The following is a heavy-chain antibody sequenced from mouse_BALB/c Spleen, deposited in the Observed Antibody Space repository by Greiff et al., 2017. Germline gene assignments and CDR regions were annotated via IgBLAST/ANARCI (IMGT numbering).Heavy chain of an antibody. CDR2: IYPSDSYT. V-gene: IGHV1-69*02. CDR1: GYTFTSYW. Sequence: VQLQQPGAELVRPGASVKLSCKASGYTFTSYWINWVKQRPGQGLEWIGNIYPSDSYTNYNQKFKDKATLTVDKSSSTAYMQLSSPTSEDSAVYYCTRGYYGSSYVYWYFDVWGAGTTVTVSS. J-gene: IGHJ1*01. CDR3: TRGYYGSSYVYWYFDV. D-gene: IGHD1-1*01.